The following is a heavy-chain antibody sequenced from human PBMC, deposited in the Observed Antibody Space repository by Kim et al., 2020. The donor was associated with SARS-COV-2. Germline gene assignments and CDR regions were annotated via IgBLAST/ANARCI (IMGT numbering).Heavy chain of an antibody. CDR2: ISSSSSYI. V-gene: IGHV3-21*01. D-gene: IGHD2-21*02. CDR1: GFTFSSYS. J-gene: IGHJ4*02. Sequence: GGSLRLSCAASGFTFSSYSMNWVRQAPGKGLEWVSSISSSSSYIYYADSVKGRFTISRDNAKNSLYLQMNSLRAEDTAVYYCARVSPLYCGGDCYFHYWGQGTLVTVSS. CDR3: ARVSPLYCGGDCYFHY.